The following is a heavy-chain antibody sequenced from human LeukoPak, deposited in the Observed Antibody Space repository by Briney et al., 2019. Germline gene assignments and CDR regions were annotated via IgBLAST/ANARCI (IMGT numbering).Heavy chain of an antibody. CDR2: IYTSGST. V-gene: IGHV4-4*07. Sequence: PSETLSLTCTVSGGSISSYYWSWIRQPAGKGLEWIGRIYTSGSTNYNPSLKSRVTMSVDTSKNQFSLKLSSVTAADTAVYYCASSPLGSSWAYLNYWGPGTLCSVSS. CDR3: ASSPLGSSWAYLNY. J-gene: IGHJ4*02. CDR1: GGSISSYY. D-gene: IGHD6-13*01.